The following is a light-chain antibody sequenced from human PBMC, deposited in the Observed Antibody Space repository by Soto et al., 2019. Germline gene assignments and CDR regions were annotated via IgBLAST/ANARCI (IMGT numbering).Light chain of an antibody. J-gene: IGKJ4*01. CDR1: QSVSSN. CDR2: GAS. CDR3: QQYNNWPPLT. V-gene: IGKV3-15*01. Sequence: EIVMTQSPATLSVSPGERATLSCRASQSVSSNLAWYQQKPGQAPRLLIYGASTRATGIPARFSGSGSGTEFTLIISTLQSEDFAVYYCQQYNNWPPLTFGGGTKVELK.